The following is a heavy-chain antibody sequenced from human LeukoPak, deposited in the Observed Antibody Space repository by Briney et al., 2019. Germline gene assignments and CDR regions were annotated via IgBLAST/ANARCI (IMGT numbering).Heavy chain of an antibody. Sequence: SETLSPTCTVSGGSISSSRNYWGWIRQPPGKGLEWIGSISYSGNSYYTPSLKSRVTISVDTSKNQFSLKLSSVTAADTAVYYCARHEATSLPRPHLYHWGQGTLVTVSS. V-gene: IGHV4-39*01. D-gene: IGHD1-26*01. CDR2: ISYSGNS. CDR3: ARHEATSLPRPHLYH. CDR1: GGSISSSRNY. J-gene: IGHJ1*01.